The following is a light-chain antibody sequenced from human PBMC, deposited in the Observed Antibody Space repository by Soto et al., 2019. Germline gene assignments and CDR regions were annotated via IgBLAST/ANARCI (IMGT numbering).Light chain of an antibody. CDR1: QSISSY. Sequence: DIQMTQSPSSLSASVGDRVTITCRASQSISSYLNWYQQKPGEAPKLLIYAASSLQSGVPSRFSGSGSGTDFTLTISSLQLEDFATYYCQQSYNTPHTFGGGTRVEIK. J-gene: IGKJ4*01. CDR2: AAS. V-gene: IGKV1-39*01. CDR3: QQSYNTPHT.